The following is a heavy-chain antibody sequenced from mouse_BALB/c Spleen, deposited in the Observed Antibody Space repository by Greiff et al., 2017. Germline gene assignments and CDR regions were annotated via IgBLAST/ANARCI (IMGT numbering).Heavy chain of an antibody. Sequence: QVQLQQSGAELVRPGASVKLSCKASGYTFTSYWINWVKQRPGQGLEWIGNIYPSDSYTNYNQKFKDKATLTVDKSSSTAYMQLSSPTSEDSAVYYCTREIDYYGSSYDYFDYWGQGTTLTVSS. CDR1: GYTFTSYW. CDR3: TREIDYYGSSYDYFDY. D-gene: IGHD1-1*01. J-gene: IGHJ2*01. CDR2: IYPSDSYT. V-gene: IGHV1-69*02.